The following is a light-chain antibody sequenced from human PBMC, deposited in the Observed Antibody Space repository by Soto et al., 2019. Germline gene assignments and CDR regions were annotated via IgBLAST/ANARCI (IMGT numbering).Light chain of an antibody. CDR1: SSDVGAYKY. CDR3: TSYTSSSTLV. Sequence: QSALTQPASVSGSPGQSITISCTGTSSDVGAYKYVSWYQQHPGKAPKLIIYEVNTRPSGVSHRFSGSKSGNTASLTISGLQADDEADYYCTSYTSSSTLVFGTGTKFTVL. CDR2: EVN. V-gene: IGLV2-14*01. J-gene: IGLJ1*01.